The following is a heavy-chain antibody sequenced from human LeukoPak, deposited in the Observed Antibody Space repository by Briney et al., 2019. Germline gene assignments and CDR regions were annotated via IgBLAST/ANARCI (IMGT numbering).Heavy chain of an antibody. D-gene: IGHD3-10*02. V-gene: IGHV3-48*03. J-gene: IGHJ4*02. CDR3: ARGTMFPYYFDY. CDR2: ILSSGSTI. Sequence: GGSLRLSCAASGFTLSSYEMNWVRQAPGKGLEWVSYILSSGSTIYYADSVKGRFTISRDNAKNSLYLQMNSLRAEDTAVYYCARGTMFPYYFDYWGQGTLVTVSS. CDR1: GFTLSSYE.